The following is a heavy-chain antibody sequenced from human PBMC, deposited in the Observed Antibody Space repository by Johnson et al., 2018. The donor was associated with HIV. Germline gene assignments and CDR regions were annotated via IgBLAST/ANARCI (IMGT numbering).Heavy chain of an antibody. CDR1: GFTFDDYG. Sequence: MQLVESGGGVVRPGGSLRLSCAASGFTFDDYGMSWVRQAPGKGLEWVSGLNWIGGSTGYADSVKGRFTISRDNATNSLYLQMNSLRAEDTALYYCERDSYLNDEAFDIWGQGTMVTVSS. CDR2: LNWIGGST. V-gene: IGHV3-20*04. D-gene: IGHD1-1*01. CDR3: ERDSYLNDEAFDI. J-gene: IGHJ3*02.